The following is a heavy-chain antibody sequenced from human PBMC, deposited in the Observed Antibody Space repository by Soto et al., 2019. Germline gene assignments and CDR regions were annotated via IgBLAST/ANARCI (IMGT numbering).Heavy chain of an antibody. Sequence: GGSLRLSCAVSGFIFSDHSLSWIRQAPGKGLEWVSSITISGGSKYYADSVKGRFIISRDNAKNSLFLQMSGLRVEDTAVYYCARNQDSAMVMATPEYSFDYWGQGALVTV. CDR3: ARNQDSAMVMATPEYSFDY. CDR1: GFIFSDHS. V-gene: IGHV3-11*01. CDR2: ITISGGSK. D-gene: IGHD5-18*01. J-gene: IGHJ4*02.